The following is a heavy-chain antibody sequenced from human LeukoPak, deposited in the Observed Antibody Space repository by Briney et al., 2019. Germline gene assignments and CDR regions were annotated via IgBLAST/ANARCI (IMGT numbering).Heavy chain of an antibody. CDR1: GFTFSSYS. J-gene: IGHJ3*02. D-gene: IGHD3-22*01. Sequence: PGGSLRLSCAASGFTFSSYSMNWVRQAPGKGLEWVSSISSSSSYIYYADSVKGRFTISRDNSKNTLYLQMNSLRAEDTAVYYCAKETYYYDSSGYLGDAFDIWGQGTMVTVSS. CDR3: AKETYYYDSSGYLGDAFDI. CDR2: ISSSSSYI. V-gene: IGHV3-21*04.